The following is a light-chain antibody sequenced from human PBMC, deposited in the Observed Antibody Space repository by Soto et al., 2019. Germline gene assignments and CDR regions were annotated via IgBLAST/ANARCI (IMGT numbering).Light chain of an antibody. Sequence: QSVLTQPPSASGTPGQRVTISCSGSSSNIGSNTVNWYQQLPGTAPHLLIYSNNQRPSGVPDRFSGSKSGTSASXAISGLQSEDEADYYCAAWDDSLNGVVFGGGTKLTVL. J-gene: IGLJ2*01. CDR2: SNN. CDR3: AAWDDSLNGVV. CDR1: SSNIGSNT. V-gene: IGLV1-44*01.